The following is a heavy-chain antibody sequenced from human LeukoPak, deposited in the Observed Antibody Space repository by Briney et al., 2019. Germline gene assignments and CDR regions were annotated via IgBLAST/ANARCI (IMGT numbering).Heavy chain of an antibody. V-gene: IGHV4-59*01. CDR1: GGSFSGYY. D-gene: IGHD1-1*01. CDR2: IYYSGST. J-gene: IGHJ4*02. Sequence: PSETLSLTCAVYGGSFSGYYWSWIRQPPGKGLEWIGYIYYSGSTNYNPSLKSRVTISVDTSKNQFSLKLSSVTAADTAVYYCARVLERDWGRGLDYWGQGTLVTVSS. CDR3: ARVLERDWGRGLDY.